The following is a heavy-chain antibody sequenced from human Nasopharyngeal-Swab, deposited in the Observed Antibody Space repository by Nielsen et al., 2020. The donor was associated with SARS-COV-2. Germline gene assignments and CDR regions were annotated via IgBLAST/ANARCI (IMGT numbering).Heavy chain of an antibody. V-gene: IGHV2-26*01. CDR3: AWIDYDYVWGSYRYTGGYFDY. Sequence: WIRQPPGKALEWLAHIFSNDEKSYSTSLKSRLTISKDTSKNQVVLTMTNMDPVDTATYYCAWIDYDYVWGSYRYTGGYFDYWGQGTLVTVSS. CDR2: IFSNDEK. J-gene: IGHJ4*02. D-gene: IGHD3-16*02.